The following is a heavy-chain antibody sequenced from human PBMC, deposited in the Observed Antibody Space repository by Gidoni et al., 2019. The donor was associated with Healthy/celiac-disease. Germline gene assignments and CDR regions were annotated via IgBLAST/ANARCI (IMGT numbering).Heavy chain of an antibody. CDR2: FISSSSTK. J-gene: IGHJ5*02. CDR1: GFTFSSYS. Sequence: EVQLVVSGGGLVQPGGSLRLSCEASGFTFSSYSMHWVRQAAGKGMDLVAYFISSSSTKYNAESVNAIFTISRDNAKNSLYLQMNSLKDEDTALYYCARDLAVGVPWGQVTLVTFSS. CDR3: ARDLAVGVP. D-gene: IGHD2-15*01. V-gene: IGHV3-48*02.